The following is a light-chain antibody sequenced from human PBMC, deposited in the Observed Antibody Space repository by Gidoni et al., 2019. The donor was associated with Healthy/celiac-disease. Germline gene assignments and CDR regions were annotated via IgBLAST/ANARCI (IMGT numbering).Light chain of an antibody. CDR2: LGS. Sequence: DIVMTQSPLSLPVTPGEPASISCRSSQSLLHSNGYNYLDWYLQKPGQSPQLLIYLGSNRASGVPDRFSGSGSGTDFTLKISRVEAEDVGVYYCMQALQTGPWTFXQXTKVEIK. V-gene: IGKV2-28*01. J-gene: IGKJ1*01. CDR1: QSLLHSNGYNY. CDR3: MQALQTGPWT.